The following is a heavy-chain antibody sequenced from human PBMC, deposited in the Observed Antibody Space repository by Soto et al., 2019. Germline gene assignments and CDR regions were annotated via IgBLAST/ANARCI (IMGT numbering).Heavy chain of an antibody. CDR3: ARDWSLVGRWGAFDI. CDR2: ISYDGSNK. Sequence: GGSLRLSCAASGFTFSSYAMHWVRQAPGKGLEWVAVISYDGSNKYYADSVKGRFTISRDNSKNTLYLQMNSLRAEDTAVYYCARDWSLVGRWGAFDIWGQGTMVTVSS. V-gene: IGHV3-30-3*01. J-gene: IGHJ3*02. CDR1: GFTFSSYA. D-gene: IGHD2-15*01.